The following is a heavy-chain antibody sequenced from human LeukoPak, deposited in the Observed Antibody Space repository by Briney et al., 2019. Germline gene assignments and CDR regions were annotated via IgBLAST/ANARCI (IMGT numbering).Heavy chain of an antibody. Sequence: GGSLRLSCAVSGFTFSSYAMSWVRQAPGKGLEWVSAISGSGGSTYYADSVKGRFTISRDNSKSTLYLQMNSLRAEDTAVYYCAKDLEMVAPLPFSYYYYMDVWGKGTTVTVSS. J-gene: IGHJ6*03. D-gene: IGHD2-15*01. CDR1: GFTFSSYA. CDR2: ISGSGGST. CDR3: AKDLEMVAPLPFSYYYYMDV. V-gene: IGHV3-23*01.